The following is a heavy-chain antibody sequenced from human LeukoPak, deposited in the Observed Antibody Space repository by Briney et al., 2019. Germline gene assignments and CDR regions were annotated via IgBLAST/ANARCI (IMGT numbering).Heavy chain of an antibody. CDR1: GFTFSSYG. CDR3: ARDQHSSNRRYSSGYYFDY. CDR2: IWYDGSNK. Sequence: PGGSLRLSCAASGFTFSSYGMHWVRQAPGKGLEWVAVIWYDGSNKYYADSVKGRFTISRDNSKNTLYLQMNSLRAEDTAVYYCARDQHSSNRRYSSGYYFDYWGQGTLVTVSS. J-gene: IGHJ4*02. D-gene: IGHD6-19*01. V-gene: IGHV3-33*01.